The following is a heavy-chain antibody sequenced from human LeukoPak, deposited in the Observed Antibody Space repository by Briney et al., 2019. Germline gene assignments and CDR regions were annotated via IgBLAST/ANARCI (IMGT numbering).Heavy chain of an antibody. CDR1: GYTFTSYG. CDR3: ARGHLSSIADTNWFDP. Sequence: GASVKVSCKASGYTFTSYGISWVRQAPGQGLEWMGWISAYNGNTNYAQKLQGRVTMTTDTSTSTAYMELRSLRSDDTAVYYCARGHLSSIADTNWFDPWGQGTLVTVSS. J-gene: IGHJ5*02. CDR2: ISAYNGNT. V-gene: IGHV1-18*01. D-gene: IGHD6-6*01.